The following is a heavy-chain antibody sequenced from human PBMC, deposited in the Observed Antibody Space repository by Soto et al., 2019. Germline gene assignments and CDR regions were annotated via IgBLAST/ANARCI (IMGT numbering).Heavy chain of an antibody. CDR3: ARDSDYYDSSGYYYAGAAFDI. Sequence: QVQLVESGGGVVQPGRSLRLSCAASGFTFSSYAMHWVRQAPGKGLEWVAVISYDGSNKYYADSVKGRFTISRDNSKNTLYLQMNNLRAEDTAVYYCARDSDYYDSSGYYYAGAAFDIWGQGTMVTVSS. CDR1: GFTFSSYA. J-gene: IGHJ3*02. CDR2: ISYDGSNK. V-gene: IGHV3-30-3*01. D-gene: IGHD3-22*01.